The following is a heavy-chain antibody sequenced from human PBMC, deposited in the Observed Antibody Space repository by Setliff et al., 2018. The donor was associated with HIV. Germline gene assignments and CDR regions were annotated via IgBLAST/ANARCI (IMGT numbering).Heavy chain of an antibody. D-gene: IGHD3-22*01. CDR2: INPKSDGT. Sequence: ASVKVSCKASGYSFTDYYIHWVRRAPGQGLEWMGWINPKSDGTNYAQKFQGWTTMTRDTSISTAYMELSRLRSDDTAVYYCARGMDYYDTSGYYQYYFDYWGQGTLVTVSS. CDR1: GYSFTDYY. V-gene: IGHV1-2*04. CDR3: ARGMDYYDTSGYYQYYFDY. J-gene: IGHJ4*02.